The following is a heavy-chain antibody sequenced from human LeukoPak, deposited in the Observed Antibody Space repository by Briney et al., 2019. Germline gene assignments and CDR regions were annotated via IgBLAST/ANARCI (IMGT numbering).Heavy chain of an antibody. V-gene: IGHV1-18*01. CDR1: GYTFTSYG. CDR3: ARMYSSSWYHYFDY. J-gene: IGHJ4*02. Sequence: ASVKVSCKASGYTFTSYGISWVRQAPGQGLEWMGWISAYNGNTNYAQKLQGRVTMTTDTSTSTAYMELRSLRSDDTAVYYCARMYSSSWYHYFDYWGQGTLVTVSS. CDR2: ISAYNGNT. D-gene: IGHD6-13*01.